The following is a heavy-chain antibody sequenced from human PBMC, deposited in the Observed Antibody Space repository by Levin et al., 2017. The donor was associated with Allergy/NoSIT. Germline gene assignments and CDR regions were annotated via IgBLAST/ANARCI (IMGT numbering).Heavy chain of an antibody. J-gene: IGHJ5*02. V-gene: IGHV1-8*01. D-gene: IGHD3-3*01. CDR3: ARGDDFWSGYSPNWFDP. CDR2: MNPNSGNT. CDR1: GYTFTSYD. Sequence: ASVKVSCKASGYTFTSYDINWVRQANGQGLEWMGWMNPNSGNTGYAQKFQGRVTMTRNTSISTAYMELSSLRSEDTAVYYCARGDDFWSGYSPNWFDPWGQGTLVTVSS.